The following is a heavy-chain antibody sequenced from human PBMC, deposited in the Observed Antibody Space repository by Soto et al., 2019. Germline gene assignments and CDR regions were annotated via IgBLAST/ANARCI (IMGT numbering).Heavy chain of an antibody. CDR2: INAGNGNT. D-gene: IGHD6-19*01. J-gene: IGHJ5*02. Sequence: ASVKVSCKASGYTFTSYAMHWVRQAPGRRLEWMGWINAGNGNTKYSQKFQGRVTITRDTSASTAYMELSSLRSEDTAVYYCARGSSGDWFDPWGQGTLVTVSS. CDR1: GYTFTSYA. CDR3: ARGSSGDWFDP. V-gene: IGHV1-3*01.